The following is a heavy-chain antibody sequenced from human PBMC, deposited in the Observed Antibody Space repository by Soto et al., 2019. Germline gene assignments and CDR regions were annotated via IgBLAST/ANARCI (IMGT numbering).Heavy chain of an antibody. CDR1: GDSVSSNSAA. J-gene: IGHJ4*02. CDR2: TYYRSKWYS. D-gene: IGHD6-19*01. CDR3: ARSSGYFDH. V-gene: IGHV6-1*01. Sequence: PXQTLSLTSAISGDSVSSNSAACNLIRQSPSRGLEWLGRTYYRSKWYSGYAVSMKSRITIKPDTSKNQFSLQLNSVTPEDTAVYYCARSSGYFDHWGRGILVTVPS.